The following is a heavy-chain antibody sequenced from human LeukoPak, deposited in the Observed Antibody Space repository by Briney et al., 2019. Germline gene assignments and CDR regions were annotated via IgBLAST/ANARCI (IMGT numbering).Heavy chain of an antibody. D-gene: IGHD3-10*01. J-gene: IGHJ6*02. CDR2: IIPILGIA. CDR3: ARGYQGYYGSGSYYSYYYGMDV. V-gene: IGHV1-69*04. Sequence: SVKVSCKASGGTFSSYAISWVRQAPGQGLEWMGRIIPILGIANYAQKFQGRVTVTADKSTSTAYMELSSLRSEDTAVYYCARGYQGYYGSGSYYSYYYGMDVWGQGTTVTVSS. CDR1: GGTFSSYA.